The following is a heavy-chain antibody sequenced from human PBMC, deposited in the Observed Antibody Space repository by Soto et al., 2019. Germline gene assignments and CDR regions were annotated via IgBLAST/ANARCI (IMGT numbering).Heavy chain of an antibody. Sequence: GGSLRLSCAASGFTFDDYAMHWVRQAPGKGLEWVSLISGDGGNTYYADSVKGRFTISRDNSKNSLYLQMNSLRTEDTALYYCAKDQNLYYYDSSGYYYYYYGMDVWGQGTTVTVSS. J-gene: IGHJ6*02. D-gene: IGHD3-22*01. V-gene: IGHV3-43*02. CDR1: GFTFDDYA. CDR2: ISGDGGNT. CDR3: AKDQNLYYYDSSGYYYYYYGMDV.